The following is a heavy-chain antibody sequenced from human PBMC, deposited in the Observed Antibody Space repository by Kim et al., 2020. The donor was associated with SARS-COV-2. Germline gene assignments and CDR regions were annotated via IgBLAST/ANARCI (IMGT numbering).Heavy chain of an antibody. CDR3: ARGGYSFGSGSYFLSDY. D-gene: IGHD3-10*01. Sequence: GGSLRLSCGASGFTFSNYWMNWVRQAPGKGLEWVANIKQDGSEKYYVESVKGRFTISRDNTKKSVNLQMNNLRAEDTAVYYCARGGYSFGSGSYFLSDYWGQGTLVTVSS. V-gene: IGHV3-7*05. J-gene: IGHJ4*02. CDR2: IKQDGSEK. CDR1: GFTFSNYW.